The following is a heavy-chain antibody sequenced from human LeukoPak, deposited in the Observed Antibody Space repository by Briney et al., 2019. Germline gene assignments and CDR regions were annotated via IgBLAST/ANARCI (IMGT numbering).Heavy chain of an antibody. J-gene: IGHJ4*02. CDR2: ISSDSSYI. CDR1: GFTFSDYS. Sequence: GGSLRLSCAASGFTFSDYSMNWVRQAPGKGLEWVSSISSDSSYIYYADSLKRRLTISRDNAKNSLYLQIDSLRAEDAAVYYCATPPGDNDYWGQGTLVTVSS. V-gene: IGHV3-21*01. CDR3: ATPPGDNDY. D-gene: IGHD4-17*01.